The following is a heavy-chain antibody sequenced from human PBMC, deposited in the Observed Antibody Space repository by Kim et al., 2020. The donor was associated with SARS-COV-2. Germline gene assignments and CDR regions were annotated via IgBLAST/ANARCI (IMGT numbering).Heavy chain of an antibody. CDR2: VRSKAYGGTG. CDR3: TREKFGDLRNTFDY. V-gene: IGHV3-49*04. Sequence: GGSLRLSCIASGFSFGDYAMSWVRQAPGKGLEWVGYVRSKAYGGTGKYAESVKGRFTISRDDSKSIDYLQMNSLKTEDTAVYYCTREKFGDLRNTFDYWGQGTLVTVSS. D-gene: IGHD3-10*01. J-gene: IGHJ4*02. CDR1: GFSFGDYA.